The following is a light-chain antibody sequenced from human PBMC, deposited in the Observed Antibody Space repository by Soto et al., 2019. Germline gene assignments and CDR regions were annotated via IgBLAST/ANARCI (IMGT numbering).Light chain of an antibody. CDR1: NGGSKS. CDR2: DDS. Sequence: SYELTQPPSVSVAPGQTARITCGVNNGGSKSVQWYQQKPGQAPVLVLYDDSDRPSGIPERFSGANSGNTATLTISRVEAGDDANYYCQVCDSSSDPFYVFGTGTKVTGL. J-gene: IGLJ1*01. CDR3: QVCDSSSDPFYV. V-gene: IGLV3-21*02.